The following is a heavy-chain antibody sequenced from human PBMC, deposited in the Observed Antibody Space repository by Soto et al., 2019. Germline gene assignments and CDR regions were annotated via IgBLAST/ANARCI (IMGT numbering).Heavy chain of an antibody. CDR1: GFTFSNYA. CDR3: AQRVGGDGCAPGN. CDR2: IPYDGSKK. D-gene: IGHD3-10*01. V-gene: IGHV3-30*18. Sequence: QVQLVESGGGVVQPGRSLRLSCAASGFTFSNYAMHWVRQPPGKGLEWVAAIPYDGSKKYYADSVKGRFTISRDNSNNTLYLQINSLRAEDTAVYFCAQRVGGDGCAPGNWGQGTLVTVSS. J-gene: IGHJ4*02.